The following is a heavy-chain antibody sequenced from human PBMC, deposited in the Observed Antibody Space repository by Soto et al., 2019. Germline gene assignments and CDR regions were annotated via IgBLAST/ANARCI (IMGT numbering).Heavy chain of an antibody. CDR3: ARGLRDTAMVYFDY. CDR2: INHSGST. J-gene: IGHJ4*02. Sequence: SETLSLTCAVYGGSFSGYYWSWIRQPPGKGLEWIGEINHSGSTNYNPSLKSRVTISVDTSKNQFSLKLSSVTAADTAVYYCARGLRDTAMVYFDYWGQGTLVTVSS. V-gene: IGHV4-34*01. D-gene: IGHD5-18*01. CDR1: GGSFSGYY.